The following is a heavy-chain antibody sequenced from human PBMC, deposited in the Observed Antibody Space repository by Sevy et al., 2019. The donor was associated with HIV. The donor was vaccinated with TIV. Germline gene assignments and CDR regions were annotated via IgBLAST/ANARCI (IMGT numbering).Heavy chain of an antibody. CDR3: SIYYDIRAFDS. CDR1: GFTFSDAA. Sequence: GGSLRLSCAGSGFTFSDAAIHWVRQASGKGLEWLGRIRGKANNYATAYAASVKDRFSISRNDLKDTAYLQMNSLRTEDAAMYYCSIYYDIRAFDSWGQGTQVTV. V-gene: IGHV3-73*01. D-gene: IGHD3-22*01. J-gene: IGHJ4*02. CDR2: IRGKANNYAT.